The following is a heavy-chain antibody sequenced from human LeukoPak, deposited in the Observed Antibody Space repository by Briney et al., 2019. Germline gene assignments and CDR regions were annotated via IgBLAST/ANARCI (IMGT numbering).Heavy chain of an antibody. Sequence: PSETLSLTCAVYSGSFSGYFWSWIRQPPGKGLEWIGEIDHSGSTNYNPSLKSRVTISVDTSKNQFSLKLSSVTAADTAVYYCARHVAPPGQGAGIDYWGQGTLVTVSS. J-gene: IGHJ4*02. CDR1: SGSFSGYF. CDR2: IDHSGST. CDR3: ARHVAPPGQGAGIDY. V-gene: IGHV4-34*01. D-gene: IGHD1-1*01.